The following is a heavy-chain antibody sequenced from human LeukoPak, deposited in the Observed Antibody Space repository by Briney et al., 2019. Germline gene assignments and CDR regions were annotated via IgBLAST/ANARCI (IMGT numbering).Heavy chain of an antibody. Sequence: PGGSLRLSCAASGFTFSSYSRKWVPQAPGKGLQGVSSFSRSGAKTYYADSVKGRVTISRHNAKNSAYLEMNSLVAEHTAVYYCARDPIAVVGGGSFDYWGQGILVTVSS. J-gene: IGHJ4*02. CDR2: FSRSGAKT. D-gene: IGHD6-19*01. CDR1: GFTFSSYS. V-gene: IGHV3-21*01. CDR3: ARDPIAVVGGGSFDY.